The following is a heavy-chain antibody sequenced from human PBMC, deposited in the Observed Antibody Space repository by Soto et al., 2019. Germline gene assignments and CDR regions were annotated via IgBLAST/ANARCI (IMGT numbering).Heavy chain of an antibody. CDR2: ISGSGDYT. D-gene: IGHD2-15*01. CDR1: GFTFSSYA. Sequence: EVQLLESGGGLVQPGASLRLSCAASGFTFSSYAMTWVRQAPGKGLEWVSSISGSGDYTYFADSVKGRFTISRDNSKDIIALLIRSLGVGPPAAYYCAKVSRSHPQAGFHPWGPGTPVTVSS. V-gene: IGHV3-23*01. J-gene: IGHJ5*02. CDR3: AKVSRSHPQAGFHP.